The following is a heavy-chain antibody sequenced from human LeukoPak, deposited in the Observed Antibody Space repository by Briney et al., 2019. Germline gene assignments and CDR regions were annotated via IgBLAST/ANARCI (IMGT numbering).Heavy chain of an antibody. CDR1: GFTFSSYW. CDR3: ARDRGYSTFDY. CDR2: IKEDGSEK. D-gene: IGHD4-23*01. J-gene: IGHJ4*02. V-gene: IGHV3-7*01. Sequence: GGSPRLSCAASGFTFSSYWMSWVRQAPGKGLEWVANIKEDGSEKNYVDSVKGRFTISRENAKNSLYLQMSSLRAEDTAVYYCARDRGYSTFDYWGQGTLVTVSS.